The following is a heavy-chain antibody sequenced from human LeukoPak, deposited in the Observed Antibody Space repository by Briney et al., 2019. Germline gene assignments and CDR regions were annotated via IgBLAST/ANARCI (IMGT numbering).Heavy chain of an antibody. CDR2: ISYDGSNK. J-gene: IGHJ3*02. V-gene: IGHV3-30-3*01. D-gene: IGHD3-22*01. CDR1: GFTFSSYA. Sequence: GGSLRLSCAASGFTFSSYAMHWVRQAPGKGLEWVAVISYDGSNKYYADSVKGRFTISRDNSKNTLYLQMNSLRAEDTAVYYCAKDLSSSGYLRDAFDIWGQGTMVTVSS. CDR3: AKDLSSSGYLRDAFDI.